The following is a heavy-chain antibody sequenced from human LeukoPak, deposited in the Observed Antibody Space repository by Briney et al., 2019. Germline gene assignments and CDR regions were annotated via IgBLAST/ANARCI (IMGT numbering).Heavy chain of an antibody. CDR2: ISSNGGST. CDR1: GFTFSSYA. CDR3: VKTHFDHYYGLDV. Sequence: GGSLRLSCSASGFTFSSYAMHWVRQAPGKGLEYVSAISSNGGSTYYADLVKGRFTISRDNSKNTLYLQMSSLRVDDTAVYYCVKTHFDHYYGLDVWGQGTTGIVSS. V-gene: IGHV3-64D*09. J-gene: IGHJ6*02.